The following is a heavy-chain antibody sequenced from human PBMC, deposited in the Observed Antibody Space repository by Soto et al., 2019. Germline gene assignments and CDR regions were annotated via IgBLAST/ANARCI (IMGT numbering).Heavy chain of an antibody. V-gene: IGHV1-2*02. Sequence: QVPLVQSGAEVKKPGASVKVSCKASGYTFTGYYMHWVRQAPGQGLEWMGWINPNSGGTNYAQKFQGRVTMTRDTSISTAYMELSRVRSDDTAVYYCARETLLGYYAVVEAFDIWGQGTMVTVSS. CDR2: INPNSGGT. J-gene: IGHJ3*02. CDR3: ARETLLGYYAVVEAFDI. D-gene: IGHD1-26*01. CDR1: GYTFTGYY.